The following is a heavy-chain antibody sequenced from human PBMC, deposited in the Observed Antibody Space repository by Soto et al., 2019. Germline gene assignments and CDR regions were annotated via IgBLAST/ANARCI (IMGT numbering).Heavy chain of an antibody. CDR2: INPNSGGT. Sequence: ASVKVSCKASGYTFTGYYMHWVRQDPGQGLEWMGWINPNSGGTNYAQKFQGWVTMTRDTSISTAYMVLSRLRSDDTAVYYCGRGGSGVVVMTGVDYWGQGTLVTVSS. CDR1: GYTFTGYY. D-gene: IGHD3-22*01. CDR3: GRGGSGVVVMTGVDY. V-gene: IGHV1-2*04. J-gene: IGHJ4*02.